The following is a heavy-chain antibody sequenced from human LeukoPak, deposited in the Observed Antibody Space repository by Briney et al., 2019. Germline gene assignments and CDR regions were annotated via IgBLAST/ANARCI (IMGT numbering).Heavy chain of an antibody. J-gene: IGHJ4*02. Sequence: GRSLRLSCAASGFTFTSYGMHWVRQAPGKGLEWVAVISYDGNNEHYADSVKGRFTISRDNSKNTLYLQMNSLRTEDTAVYYCAKDSLVYCSSTSCHKGYFDYWGQGTLVTVSA. CDR3: AKDSLVYCSSTSCHKGYFDY. D-gene: IGHD2-2*01. CDR1: GFTFTSYG. V-gene: IGHV3-30*18. CDR2: ISYDGNNE.